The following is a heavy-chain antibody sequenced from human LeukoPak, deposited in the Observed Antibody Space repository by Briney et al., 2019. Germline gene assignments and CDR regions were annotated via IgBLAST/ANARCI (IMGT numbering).Heavy chain of an antibody. Sequence: SETLSLTRTVSGGSISSSSYYWGWVRQPPGKGLEWIGSFYYSGSTYYNPSLKSRVTISVDTSKNQFSLKLSSVTAADTAVYYCARRGGSYRYFDYWGQGTLVTVSS. D-gene: IGHD3-16*02. CDR1: GGSISSSSYY. V-gene: IGHV4-39*01. CDR3: ARRGGSYRYFDY. J-gene: IGHJ4*02. CDR2: FYYSGST.